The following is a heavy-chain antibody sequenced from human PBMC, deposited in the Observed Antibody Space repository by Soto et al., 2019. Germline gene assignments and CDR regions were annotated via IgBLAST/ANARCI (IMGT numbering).Heavy chain of an antibody. CDR2: ISAYNGNT. CDR3: ARDKSGAVTSPGDY. Sequence: QVQLVQSGGEVKKPGASVQVSCKASGYTFTGYGVSGVRQDPGQGLEWMGWISAYNGNTDYAQKLQGRVTMTTDTSTSTAYMELTSLRSDDTAVYYCARDKSGAVTSPGDYWGQGTLVTVSS. D-gene: IGHD2-8*02. J-gene: IGHJ4*02. V-gene: IGHV1-18*01. CDR1: GYTFTGYG.